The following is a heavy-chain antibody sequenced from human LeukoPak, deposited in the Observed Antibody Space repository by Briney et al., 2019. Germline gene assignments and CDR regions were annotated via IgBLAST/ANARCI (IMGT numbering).Heavy chain of an antibody. J-gene: IGHJ3*02. CDR2: IWDDGNKK. Sequence: PGRSLRLSCAASGFTFSSYGMHWVRQAPGKGLEWVALIWDDGNKKSHADTVKGRFTISRDNSKNTLYLQMNSLRAEDTAVYYCARDFGTTVTTFGAVDIWGQGTKVIVSS. CDR1: GFTFSSYG. CDR3: ARDFGTTVTTFGAVDI. V-gene: IGHV3-33*08. D-gene: IGHD4-17*01.